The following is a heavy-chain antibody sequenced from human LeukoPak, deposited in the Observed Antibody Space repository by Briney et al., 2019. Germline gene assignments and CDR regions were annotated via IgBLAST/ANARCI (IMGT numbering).Heavy chain of an antibody. CDR2: TGSTSSSI. CDR3: ARESPWGFHAFDV. CDR1: GFGFINYN. J-gene: IGHJ3*01. D-gene: IGHD7-27*01. V-gene: IGHV3-48*01. Sequence: LPGGSLRLSCAASGFGFINYNMNWVRQAPGKGLEWVPYTGSTSSSIRYADSVKGRFTISRDNAKSSLYLQMNSLRAEDTALYYCARESPWGFHAFDVWGQGTVVTVSS.